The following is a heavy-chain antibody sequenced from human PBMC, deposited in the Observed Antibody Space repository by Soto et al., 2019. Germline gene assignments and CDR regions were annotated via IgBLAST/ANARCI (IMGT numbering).Heavy chain of an antibody. CDR1: GFTFSSYW. V-gene: IGHV3-7*01. J-gene: IGHJ4*02. CDR2: INPDGSEK. CDR3: HGQAF. Sequence: ELQLVESGGGLVQPGGSLRLSCAASGFTFSSYWMHWVRQAPGKGLEWVADINPDGSEKYYVDSVKGRFTIARDNAKNSLYRQMYRLRAEERAVYYCHGQAFRGQGTLVTVSS.